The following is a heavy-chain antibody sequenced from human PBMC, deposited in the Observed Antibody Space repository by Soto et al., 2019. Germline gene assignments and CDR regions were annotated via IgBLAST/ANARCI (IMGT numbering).Heavy chain of an antibody. CDR1: GGSISSSNW. J-gene: IGHJ4*02. CDR2: IYHSGST. CDR3: ARDGYWRSGSYSGGYYFDY. Sequence: QVQLQESGPGLVKPSGTLSLTCAVSGGSISSSNWWSWVRQPPGKGLVWIGEIYHSGSTNYNPSHQSRVTISVDESKIQLSLKLSSVTAADTAVYYCARDGYWRSGSYSGGYYFDYWGQGTLVTVSS. V-gene: IGHV4-4*02. D-gene: IGHD3-10*01.